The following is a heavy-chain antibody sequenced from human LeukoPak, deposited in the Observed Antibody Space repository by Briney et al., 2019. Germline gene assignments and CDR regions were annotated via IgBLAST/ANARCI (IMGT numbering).Heavy chain of an antibody. Sequence: GSLRLSCAASGFTFDDYGLSWVRQAPGKGLEWIGSIYHSGNTYYNPSLKSRVTISVDTSKNQFSLKLSSVTAADTAVYYCARAQRGSLYNWFDPWGQGTLVTVSS. CDR1: GFTFDDYG. D-gene: IGHD1-26*01. V-gene: IGHV4-38-2*01. CDR2: IYHSGNT. J-gene: IGHJ5*02. CDR3: ARAQRGSLYNWFDP.